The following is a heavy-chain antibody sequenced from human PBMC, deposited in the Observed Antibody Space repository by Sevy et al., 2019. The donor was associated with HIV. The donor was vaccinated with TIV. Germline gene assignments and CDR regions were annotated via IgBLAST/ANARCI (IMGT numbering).Heavy chain of an antibody. CDR1: GDSIISTNW. CDR3: ARVDTSGGRAFDY. J-gene: IGHJ4*02. CDR2: IYHSGNT. Sequence: SETLSLTCAISGDSIISTNWWSWVRQSPAKGLEWIGDIYHSGNTKNNPSLQSRVTILVDKSKNQFSLKLNSVTAADKDVDYCARVDTSGGRAFDYWGQGTLLTVSS. V-gene: IGHV4-4*02. D-gene: IGHD6-19*01.